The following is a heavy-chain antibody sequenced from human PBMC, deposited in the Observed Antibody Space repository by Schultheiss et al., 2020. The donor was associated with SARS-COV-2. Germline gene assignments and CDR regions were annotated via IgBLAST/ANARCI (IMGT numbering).Heavy chain of an antibody. V-gene: IGHV4-38-2*02. D-gene: IGHD3-9*01. J-gene: IGHJ6*03. CDR1: GYSISSGYY. CDR2: IHHGGST. CDR3: AAISNYYYYYLDI. Sequence: GSLRLSCTVSGYSISSGYYWGWIRQPPGKGLEWIGTIHHGGSTYYNPSLKSRVTISVDTSKNQFSLRLSSVTAADTAVYYCAAISNYYYYYLDIWGKGTTVTVSS.